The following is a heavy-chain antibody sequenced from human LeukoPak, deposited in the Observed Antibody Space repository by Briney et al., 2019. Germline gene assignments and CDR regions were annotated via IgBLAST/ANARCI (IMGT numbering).Heavy chain of an antibody. Sequence: PSETLSLTCTVSGYSISSGFYWGWIRQPPGKGLEWSGGIYHTGDTSYKPSLKSRVTISVDTSKNDLSLTVRSVTAADTAVYYCAKSNGYGLVDIWGQGTMVTVSS. V-gene: IGHV4-38-2*02. CDR3: AKSNGYGLVDI. D-gene: IGHD3-10*01. CDR2: IYHTGDT. J-gene: IGHJ3*02. CDR1: GYSISSGFY.